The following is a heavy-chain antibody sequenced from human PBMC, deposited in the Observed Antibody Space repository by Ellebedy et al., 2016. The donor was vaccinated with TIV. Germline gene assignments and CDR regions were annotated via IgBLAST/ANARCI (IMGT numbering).Heavy chain of an antibody. CDR2: IRGKPNNYAT. Sequence: GESLKISCAASGFTFSGSAMPWVRQASGKGLEWVGRIRGKPNNYATAYAASLKGRLTISRDDSKNTAYLEMNSLKTEDTAVYYCARQRTDSSGGAFDIWGQGTMVTVSS. V-gene: IGHV3-73*01. CDR1: GFTFSGSA. D-gene: IGHD3-22*01. CDR3: ARQRTDSSGGAFDI. J-gene: IGHJ3*02.